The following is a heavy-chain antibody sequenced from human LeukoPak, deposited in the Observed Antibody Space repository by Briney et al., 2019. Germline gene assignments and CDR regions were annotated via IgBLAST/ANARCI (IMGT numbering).Heavy chain of an antibody. D-gene: IGHD3-10*01. J-gene: IGHJ3*02. V-gene: IGHV3-11*05. Sequence: PGGSLRLSCAASGFTFSDYSMSWIRQAPGKGLEWVSYISTSSSYTNYADSVKGRFTISRDNAKNSLYLQMNSLRAEDTAVYYCARGFREVLAAFDIWGQGTMVTVSS. CDR2: ISTSSSYT. CDR1: GFTFSDYS. CDR3: ARGFREVLAAFDI.